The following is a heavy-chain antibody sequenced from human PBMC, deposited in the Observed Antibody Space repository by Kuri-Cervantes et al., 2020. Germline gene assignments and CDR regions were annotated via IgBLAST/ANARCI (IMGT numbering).Heavy chain of an antibody. D-gene: IGHD4-17*01. CDR3: AMTTVDAFDI. CDR2: INHSGSA. CDR1: GYSISSNYY. V-gene: IGHV4/OR15-8*01. J-gene: IGHJ3*02. Sequence: SETLSLTCAVVGYSISSNYYWSWIRQPPGKGLEWIGEINHSGSANYNPSLNSRVAMSVDKSNNQFSLKLTSVTAADTAIYYCAMTTVDAFDIWGQGTMVTVSS.